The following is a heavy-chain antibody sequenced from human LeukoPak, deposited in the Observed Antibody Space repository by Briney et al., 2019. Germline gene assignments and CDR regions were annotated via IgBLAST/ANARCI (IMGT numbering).Heavy chain of an antibody. Sequence: GGSLRLSCAASGFTFSSYSMNWVRQAPGKGLEWVSYISSSSSTIYYADSVKGRFTISRDNAKNSLYLQMNSLRAEDTAVYYCARAYCSSTSCYAREGYYYYGMDVWGQGTTVTVSS. J-gene: IGHJ6*02. V-gene: IGHV3-48*01. CDR2: ISSSSSTI. CDR3: ARAYCSSTSCYAREGYYYYGMDV. D-gene: IGHD2-2*01. CDR1: GFTFSSYS.